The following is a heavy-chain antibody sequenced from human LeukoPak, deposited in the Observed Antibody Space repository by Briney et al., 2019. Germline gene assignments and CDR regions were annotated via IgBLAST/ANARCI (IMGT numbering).Heavy chain of an antibody. CDR1: GDSVSSDNW. CDR2: IYHDGST. J-gene: IGHJ3*02. Sequence: PSETLSLTCAVSGDSVSSDNWWSWLRQPPGKGLEWIGEIYHDGSTNYNPSLKSRVTISVDTSKNQFSLKLSSVTAADTAVYYCARTPFDYGDYLHAFDIWGQGTMVTVSS. V-gene: IGHV4-4*02. CDR3: ARTPFDYGDYLHAFDI. D-gene: IGHD4-17*01.